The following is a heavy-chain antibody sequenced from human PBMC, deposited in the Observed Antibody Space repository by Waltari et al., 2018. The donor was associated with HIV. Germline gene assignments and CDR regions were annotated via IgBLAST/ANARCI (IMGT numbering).Heavy chain of an antibody. V-gene: IGHV1-2*06. CDR2: IDPDSGLA. Sequence: QVQLVQSGAEVKKPGASVTVSCKASGHTFSGHDIPWVRQPPGQGLEWLGRIDPDSGLANYAQTFQGRVTMTRAKSIGTVYLKLSGLRSDDTALYYCARMYYGSWFTMADYGLDVWGQGTTVTVSS. D-gene: IGHD3-10*01. CDR3: ARMYYGSWFTMADYGLDV. J-gene: IGHJ6*02. CDR1: GHTFSGHD.